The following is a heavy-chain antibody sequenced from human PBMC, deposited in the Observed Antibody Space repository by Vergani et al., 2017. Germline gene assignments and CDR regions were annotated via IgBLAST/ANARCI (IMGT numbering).Heavy chain of an antibody. J-gene: IGHJ2*01. CDR1: GGKFSRHA. D-gene: IGHD4-23*01. CDR3: ARPLQPGGNSHWYFDL. Sequence: QVQLVQSGAEVKKPGSSVKVSCKASGGKFSRHAINWVRLAPGQGLECMGRINPVTGGTNYAQKFEDRVRLSLDTSITTGYMTLRRLTSGDTAMYYCARPLQPGGNSHWYFDLWGRGTLVSVSS. V-gene: IGHV1-2*02. CDR2: INPVTGGT.